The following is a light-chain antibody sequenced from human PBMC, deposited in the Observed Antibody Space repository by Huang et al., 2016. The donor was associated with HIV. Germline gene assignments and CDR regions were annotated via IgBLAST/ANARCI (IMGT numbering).Light chain of an antibody. V-gene: IGKV3-15*01. J-gene: IGKJ4*01. CDR3: HQYNNWLLS. CDR1: RTVSTN. CDR2: GSS. Sequence: IVMTQSPATLSVSPGERVTLSCRANRTVSTNLAWYQQRPGQAPRLLIYGSSTRAPGIPARFSGSGSGTDFSLTISSLQSEDFALYYCHQYNNWLLSFGGWTRVDI.